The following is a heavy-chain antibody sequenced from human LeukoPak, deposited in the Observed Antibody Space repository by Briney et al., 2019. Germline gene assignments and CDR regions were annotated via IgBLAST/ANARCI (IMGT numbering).Heavy chain of an antibody. Sequence: KPSETLSLTCAVSGGSISSGGYSWSWIRQPPGKGLEWIGYIYHSGSTYYNPSLKGRVTISVDRSKNQFSLKLSSVTAADTAVYYCARARYSSSWYIYYYYYGMDVWGQGTTVTVSS. D-gene: IGHD6-13*01. CDR1: GGSISSGGYS. CDR2: IYHSGST. V-gene: IGHV4-30-2*01. J-gene: IGHJ6*02. CDR3: ARARYSSSWYIYYYYYGMDV.